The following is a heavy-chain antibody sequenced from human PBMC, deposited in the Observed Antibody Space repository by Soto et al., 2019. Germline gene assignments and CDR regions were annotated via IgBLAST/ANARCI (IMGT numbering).Heavy chain of an antibody. CDR2: ISDDGSSK. J-gene: IGHJ4*02. D-gene: IGHD1-1*01. Sequence: QVQLVEYGGGVVQPGRSLRLSCAASGFTFSNYGMHWVRQAPGKGLEWVAVISDDGSSKYYEDSVRGRFTISRDNARNTLFLQMNSLRGEDTAVYYCARRGTAALGTSRNDHFDSWGQGSLVTVSS. CDR1: GFTFSNYG. V-gene: IGHV3-30*03. CDR3: ARRGTAALGTSRNDHFDS.